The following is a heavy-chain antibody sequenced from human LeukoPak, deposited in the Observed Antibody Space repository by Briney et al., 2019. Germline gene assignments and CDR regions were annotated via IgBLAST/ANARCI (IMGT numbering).Heavy chain of an antibody. V-gene: IGHV4-30-4*01. CDR1: GGSLSSGDYY. D-gene: IGHD3-9*01. CDR3: AREGGVDILTGYYSDY. CDR2: IYYSGST. J-gene: IGHJ4*02. Sequence: PSQTLSLTCTVSGGSLSSGDYYWSWLRQPPGKGLEWIEYIYYSGSTYYNPSLKSRVTISVDTSKNQFSLKLSSVTAADTAVYYCAREGGVDILTGYYSDYWGQGTLVTVSS.